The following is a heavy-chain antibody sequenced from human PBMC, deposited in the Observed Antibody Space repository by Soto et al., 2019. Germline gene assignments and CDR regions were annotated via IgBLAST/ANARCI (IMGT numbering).Heavy chain of an antibody. CDR1: GDSVSSNSAA. CDR2: TYYRSKWYN. D-gene: IGHD3-22*01. CDR3: ARVLVYYDSSGYYTSPLAFDI. V-gene: IGHV6-1*01. Sequence: LSLTCAISGDSVSSNSAAWNWIRQSPSRGLEWLGRTYYRSKWYNDYAVSVKSRITINPDTSKNQFSLKLSSVTAADTAVYYCARVLVYYDSSGYYTSPLAFDIWGQGTMVTVSS. J-gene: IGHJ3*02.